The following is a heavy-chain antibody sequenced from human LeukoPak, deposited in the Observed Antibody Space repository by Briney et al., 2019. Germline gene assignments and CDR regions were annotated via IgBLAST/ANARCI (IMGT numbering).Heavy chain of an antibody. D-gene: IGHD6-19*01. J-gene: IGHJ4*02. V-gene: IGHV3-7*01. Sequence: GGSLRLSCAVSGFSFDSYWMTWVRQAPGKGLEWVANIKQDGSEKYYVDSVKGRFTISRDNAKNSLYLQMNSLRAEDTAVYYCARDDGSGWYGFDYWGQGTLVTVSS. CDR2: IKQDGSEK. CDR3: ARDDGSGWYGFDY. CDR1: GFSFDSYW.